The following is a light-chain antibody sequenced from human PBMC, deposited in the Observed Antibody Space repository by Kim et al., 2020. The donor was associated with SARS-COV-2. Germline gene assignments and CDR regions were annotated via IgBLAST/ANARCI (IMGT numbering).Light chain of an antibody. J-gene: IGLJ3*02. CDR3: STYTDSVM. CDR2: DVT. CDR1: GSGFGARHY. Sequence: GQSSTFAWTGGGSGFGARHYVSWSRHHPGKAPNLMIYDVTWRPSGVSNRFSGSKSGNTASLTISGLQAEDEADYYCSTYTDSVMFGGGTQLTVL. V-gene: IGLV2-14*03.